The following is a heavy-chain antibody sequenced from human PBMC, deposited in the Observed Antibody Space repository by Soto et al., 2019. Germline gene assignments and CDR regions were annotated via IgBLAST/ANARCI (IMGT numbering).Heavy chain of an antibody. J-gene: IGHJ4*02. CDR1: GFSLSTSGVG. D-gene: IGHD3-3*01. Sequence: QITLKESGPTLVKPTQTLTLTCTFSGFSLSTSGVGVGWIRQPPGKALEWLALIYWDDDKRYSPSLKSRLTLTKDTAKYHLVLTMTNMDPVDTATYYCAHGPFYYDVWSGYYAGYFVSLVQGTLVTVSS. V-gene: IGHV2-5*02. CDR3: AHGPFYYDVWSGYYAGYFVS. CDR2: IYWDDDK.